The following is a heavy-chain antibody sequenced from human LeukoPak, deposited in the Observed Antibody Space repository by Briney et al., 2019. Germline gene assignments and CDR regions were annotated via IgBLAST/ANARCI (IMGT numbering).Heavy chain of an antibody. CDR2: ISSSGSTI. Sequence: PGGSLRLSCAASGFTFSSYEMNWVRQAPGKGLEWVSYISSSGSTIYYADSVKGRFTISRDNAKNSLYLHMNSLRAEDTAVYYRLGWLPRMDVWGQGTTVTVSS. J-gene: IGHJ6*02. CDR3: LGWLPRMDV. D-gene: IGHD4-23*01. V-gene: IGHV3-48*03. CDR1: GFTFSSYE.